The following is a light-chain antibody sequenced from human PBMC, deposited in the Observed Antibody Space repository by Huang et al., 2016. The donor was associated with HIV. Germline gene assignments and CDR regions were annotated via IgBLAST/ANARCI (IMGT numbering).Light chain of an antibody. J-gene: IGKJ1*01. V-gene: IGKV2-30*02. CDR1: QSLVHSDGNTY. CDR2: RVS. Sequence: EVVLTQSPLSLPVTLGQPASISCKSSQSLVHSDGNTYLDWFQQRPGQSPRRLIYRVSNRESGVPDRFSGSGSGTDCTLKISRVEAEDVGFYYCMQGTQWPWTFGQGTKVEIK. CDR3: MQGTQWPWT.